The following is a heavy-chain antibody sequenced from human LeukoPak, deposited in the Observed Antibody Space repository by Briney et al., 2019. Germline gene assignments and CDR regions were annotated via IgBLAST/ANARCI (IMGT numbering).Heavy chain of an antibody. J-gene: IGHJ4*02. D-gene: IGHD6-19*01. CDR1: GFTFRYYS. CDR3: AKSPQWLVHY. Sequence: GGSLRLSCAASGFTFRYYSMNWVRQAPGKGLEWISSISSSSRFIYYADSVKGRFTISRDNAQNSVYLQMNSLRAEDTAVYYCAKSPQWLVHYWGQGTLVTVSS. CDR2: ISSSSRFI. V-gene: IGHV3-21*04.